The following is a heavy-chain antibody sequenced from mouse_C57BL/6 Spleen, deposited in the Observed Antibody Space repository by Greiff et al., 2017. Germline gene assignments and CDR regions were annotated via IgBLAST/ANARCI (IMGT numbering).Heavy chain of an antibody. Sequence: EVKLVESGAVLARPGASVKMSCKTSGYTFTSYWMHWVKQRPGQGLEWIGAIYPGNSDTSYNQKFKGKAKLTAVTSASTAYMELSSLTNEDSAVYYCTRKSTAVVATDWFADWGQGTLVTVSA. CDR3: TRKSTAVVATDWFAD. CDR1: GYTFTSYW. J-gene: IGHJ3*01. V-gene: IGHV1-5*01. D-gene: IGHD1-1*01. CDR2: IYPGNSDT.